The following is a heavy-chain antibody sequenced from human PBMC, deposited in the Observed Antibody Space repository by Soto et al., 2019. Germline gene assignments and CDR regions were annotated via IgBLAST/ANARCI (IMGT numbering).Heavy chain of an antibody. Sequence: SQTLSLTCAISGDSVSSNSAAWNWIRQSPSRGLEWLGRTYYRSKWYNDYAVSVKSRITINPDTSKNQFSLQLNSVTPEDTAVYYCARAGGSSTSCYVCYYYMDVWGKGTTVTVSS. CDR1: GDSVSSNSAA. CDR2: TYYRSKWYN. D-gene: IGHD2-2*01. CDR3: ARAGGSSTSCYVCYYYMDV. V-gene: IGHV6-1*01. J-gene: IGHJ6*03.